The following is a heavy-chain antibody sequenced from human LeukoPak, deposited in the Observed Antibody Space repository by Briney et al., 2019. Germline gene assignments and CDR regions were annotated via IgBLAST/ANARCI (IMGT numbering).Heavy chain of an antibody. V-gene: IGHV1-2*02. CDR3: ARDGVVVAASGYFDY. CDR1: GYTFTGYY. Sequence: ASVKVSCKASGYTFTGYYIHWVRQAPGQGLEWMGWINPNSGGTNYVQKLQGRVTMTRDTSISTAYMELSGLRSDDTAVYYCARDGVVVAASGYFDYWGQGTLVTVSS. D-gene: IGHD2-15*01. J-gene: IGHJ4*02. CDR2: INPNSGGT.